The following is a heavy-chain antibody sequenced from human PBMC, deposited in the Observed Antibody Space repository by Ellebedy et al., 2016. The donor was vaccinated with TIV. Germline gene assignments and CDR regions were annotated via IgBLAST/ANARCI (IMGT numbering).Heavy chain of an antibody. Sequence: GGSLRLSXAASGFTFSSYGMHWVRQAPDKGLEWVAVIWYDGTNKYHADSVKGRFTISRDNSKNTLYLQMNSLRAEDTAVYYCARAGYYYGMDIWGQGTTVTVSS. CDR3: ARAGYYYGMDI. V-gene: IGHV3-33*01. CDR1: GFTFSSYG. CDR2: IWYDGTNK. J-gene: IGHJ6*02.